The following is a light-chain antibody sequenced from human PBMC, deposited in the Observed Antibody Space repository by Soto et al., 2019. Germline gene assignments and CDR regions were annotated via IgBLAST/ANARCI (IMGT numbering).Light chain of an antibody. CDR2: KAS. CDR3: QQYNSVSLLT. J-gene: IGKJ4*01. Sequence: DIQMTQSPSTLSASVGDRVTIPCRASQSISTWLAWYQQKPGKAPKLLIYKASTLESGVPSRFSGSGAGTEFTLTISSLQPDDVATYYCQQYNSVSLLTFGGGTKVEIK. V-gene: IGKV1-5*03. CDR1: QSISTW.